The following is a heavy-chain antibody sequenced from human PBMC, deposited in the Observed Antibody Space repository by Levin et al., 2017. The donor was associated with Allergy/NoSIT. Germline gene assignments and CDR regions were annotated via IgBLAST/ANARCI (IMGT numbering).Heavy chain of an antibody. CDR1: GFTFSSYA. V-gene: IGHV3-23*01. J-gene: IGHJ6*03. D-gene: IGHD3-10*01. CDR3: AKVGPYGSGSYYNGQPYYMDV. Sequence: GGSLRLSCAASGFTFSSYAMSWVRQAPGKGLEWVSAISGSGGSTYYADSVKGRFTISRDNSKNTLYLQMNSLRAEDTAVYYCAKVGPYGSGSYYNGQPYYMDVWGKGTTVTVSS. CDR2: ISGSGGST.